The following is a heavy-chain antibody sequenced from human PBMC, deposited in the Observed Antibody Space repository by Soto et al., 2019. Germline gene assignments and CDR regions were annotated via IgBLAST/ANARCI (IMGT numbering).Heavy chain of an antibody. V-gene: IGHV4-34*01. CDR1: GGSFSGYY. CDR3: ARVRVTLPSSHWFDP. J-gene: IGHJ5*02. D-gene: IGHD4-4*01. Sequence: QVQLQQWGAGLLKPSETLSLTCAVYGGSFSGYYWSWIRQPPGKGLEWIGEINHSGSTNYNPSLKSRVTISVDTSKNQFSLTLSSVTAADTAVYYCARVRVTLPSSHWFDPWGQGTLVTVSS. CDR2: INHSGST.